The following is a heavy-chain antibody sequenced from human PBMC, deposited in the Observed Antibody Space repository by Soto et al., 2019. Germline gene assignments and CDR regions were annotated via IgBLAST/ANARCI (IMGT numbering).Heavy chain of an antibody. D-gene: IGHD2-15*01. Sequence: QIQLQESGPGLVKPSETLSLSCTVSDGSITPNYYTWVRQPPGKGLEWIGYVYYAGTTTYHPSLKSRVTISIDTSKNEVSLKLTSVTAADTAVYYCARLAAYYQALDSWGQGTLVTVSS. CDR1: DGSITPNY. CDR2: VYYAGTT. CDR3: ARLAAYYQALDS. J-gene: IGHJ4*02. V-gene: IGHV4-59*08.